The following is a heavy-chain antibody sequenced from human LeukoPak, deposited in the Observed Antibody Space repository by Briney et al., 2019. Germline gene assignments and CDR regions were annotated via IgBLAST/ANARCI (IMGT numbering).Heavy chain of an antibody. D-gene: IGHD6-13*01. CDR2: IKQDGSEK. Sequence: GGSLRLSCAASGFTFSRHWMTWVRQAPGKGLEGVANIKQDGSEKYYVGSVKGRFTISRDNAKNSLYLQMNSLGAEDTAVYYCARDGVPAANDYWGQGTLVTVSS. V-gene: IGHV3-7*01. CDR3: ARDGVPAANDY. J-gene: IGHJ4*02. CDR1: GFTFSRHW.